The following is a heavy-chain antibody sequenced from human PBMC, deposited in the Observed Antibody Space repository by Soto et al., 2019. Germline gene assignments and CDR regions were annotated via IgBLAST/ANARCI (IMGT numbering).Heavy chain of an antibody. CDR1: GGIFSTYA. CDR3: ASDRDDYGSGNYYNHIDF. J-gene: IGHJ4*02. D-gene: IGHD3-10*01. V-gene: IGHV1-69*01. Sequence: QVQLVQSGAEVKKPGSSVKVSCKASGGIFSTYAISWLRQAPGQGLEWMVGIIPLFGTPNYAQRFKGRVTITADESTSTDYMELSRLRSEDTAVYYCASDRDDYGSGNYYNHIDFWGQGTLVTVSS. CDR2: IIPLFGTP.